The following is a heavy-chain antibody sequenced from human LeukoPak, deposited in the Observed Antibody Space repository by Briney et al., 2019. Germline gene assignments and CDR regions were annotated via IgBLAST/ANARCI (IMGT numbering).Heavy chain of an antibody. CDR1: GFTFSSYA. Sequence: GGSLRLSCAASGFTFSSYAMHWVRQAPGKGLEWVAVISYDGSNKYYADSVKGRFTISRDNSKNTLYLQMSSLRAEDTAVYYCARDEDSMVRGRTYYYYGMDVWGQGTTVTVSS. CDR2: ISYDGSNK. V-gene: IGHV3-30*04. CDR3: ARDEDSMVRGRTYYYYGMDV. D-gene: IGHD3-10*01. J-gene: IGHJ6*02.